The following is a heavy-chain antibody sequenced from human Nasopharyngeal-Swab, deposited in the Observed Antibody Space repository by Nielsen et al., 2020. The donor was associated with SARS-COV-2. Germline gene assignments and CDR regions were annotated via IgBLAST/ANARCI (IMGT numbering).Heavy chain of an antibody. J-gene: IGHJ6*02. D-gene: IGHD1-1*01. V-gene: IGHV3-30*03. CDR3: ARWNEEGARGYKGMDV. CDR2: ISHDGRFE. Sequence: VRQAPGKGLEWETIISHDGRFESYADSVKGRFTISRDTSKNTLSLQMSSLRTEDTAVYYCARWNEEGARGYKGMDVWGQGTTVTVSS.